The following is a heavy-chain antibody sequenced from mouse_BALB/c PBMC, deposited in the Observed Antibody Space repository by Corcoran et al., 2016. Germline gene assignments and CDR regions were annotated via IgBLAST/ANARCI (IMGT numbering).Heavy chain of an antibody. CDR3: ARLRRYAMDY. Sequence: QIQLVQAGPELKKPGETVRISCKASGYTFTTAGMQWVQKMPGKGLKWIGWINTHSGVPKYAEDFKGRFAFSLETSASTAYLQISNLKNEDTATYFCARLRRYAMDYWGQGTSVTVSS. D-gene: IGHD1-2*01. J-gene: IGHJ4*01. CDR1: GYTFTTAG. V-gene: IGHV9-4*02. CDR2: INTHSGVP.